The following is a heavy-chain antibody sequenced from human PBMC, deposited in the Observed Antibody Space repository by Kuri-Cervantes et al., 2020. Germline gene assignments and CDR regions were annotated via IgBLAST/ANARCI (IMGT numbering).Heavy chain of an antibody. J-gene: IGHJ4*02. D-gene: IGHD3-10*01. CDR3: AKDKDYYGSGAIDY. CDR2: ISYDGSNK. Sequence: GESLKISCAASGFTFSSYGMNWVRQAPGKGLEWVAVISYDGSNKYYADSVKGRFTISRDNSKNTLYLQMNSLRAEDTAVYYCAKDKDYYGSGAIDYWGQGTLVTVSS. CDR1: GFTFSSYG. V-gene: IGHV3-30*18.